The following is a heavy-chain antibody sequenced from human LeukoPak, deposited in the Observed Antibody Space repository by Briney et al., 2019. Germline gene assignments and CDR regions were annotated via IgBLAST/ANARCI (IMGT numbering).Heavy chain of an antibody. J-gene: IGHJ4*02. D-gene: IGHD2-2*01. CDR2: ISGSGGST. CDR3: AKGGDIVVVPAATCDY. V-gene: IGHV3-23*01. CDR1: GFTFSNYG. Sequence: GGSLRLSCAVSGFTFSNYGMSWVRQAPRKGLEWVSSISGSGGSTYYAESAKGRFTISTDNSKNTLYLQMNSLRAEDTAVYYCAKGGDIVVVPAATCDYWGQGTLVTVSS.